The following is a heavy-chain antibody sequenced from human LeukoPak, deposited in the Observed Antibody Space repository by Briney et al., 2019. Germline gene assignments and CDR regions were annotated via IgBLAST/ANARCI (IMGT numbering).Heavy chain of an antibody. Sequence: PSETLSLTCTVSGGSISSGDYYWSWIRQPPGKGLEWIGYIYYSGSTYYNPSLKSRVTISVDTSKNQFSLRLSSVTAADTAVYCCTRYSASSGWFDPWGQGTLVTVSS. D-gene: IGHD1-26*01. CDR2: IYYSGST. CDR3: TRYSASSGWFDP. CDR1: GGSISSGDYY. V-gene: IGHV4-30-4*01. J-gene: IGHJ5*02.